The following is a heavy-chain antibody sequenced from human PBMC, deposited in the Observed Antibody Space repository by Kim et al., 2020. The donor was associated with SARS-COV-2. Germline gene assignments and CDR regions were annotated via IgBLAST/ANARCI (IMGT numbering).Heavy chain of an antibody. CDR1: GFSLSNYW. Sequence: GGSLRLSCAASGFSLSNYWFHWLRQGPGKGLMWLAYIRSDGSKMNYPDSVKGRFTVSRDNAEKTVHLQMNSLTDEDTAVYYCARDLGAATPLDPWGQGTIVTVSS. CDR2: IRSDGSKM. J-gene: IGHJ5*02. D-gene: IGHD2-15*01. CDR3: ARDLGAATPLDP. V-gene: IGHV3-74*01.